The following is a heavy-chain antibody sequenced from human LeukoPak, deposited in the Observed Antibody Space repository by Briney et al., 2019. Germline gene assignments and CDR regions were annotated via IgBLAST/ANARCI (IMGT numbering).Heavy chain of an antibody. CDR2: ISSSGSTK. D-gene: IGHD3-3*01. Sequence: GGSLGLSCAASGFTFSDYYMSWVRQAPGKGLEWVSYISSSGSTKYYADSVKGRFTISRDNAKNSLYLQMNSLRAEDTAVYYCPRVRASRCLEWLLSHWGQGTLVTVSS. CDR3: PRVRASRCLEWLLSH. V-gene: IGHV3-11*01. J-gene: IGHJ4*02. CDR1: GFTFSDYY.